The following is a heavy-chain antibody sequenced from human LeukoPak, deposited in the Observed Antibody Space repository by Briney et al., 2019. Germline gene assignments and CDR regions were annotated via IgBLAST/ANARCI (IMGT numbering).Heavy chain of an antibody. CDR1: GFTFSDYW. V-gene: IGHV3-7*01. Sequence: PGGSLRLSCTASGFTFSDYWMTWVRQGPGKGPEWVANIKQDGSPRYYVDSVRGRFTISRDNAKNSLFLQMNGLRAEDTAVYYCARRGGSSSRRSPIDYWGEGSQVTVSS. D-gene: IGHD6-6*01. CDR2: IKQDGSPR. J-gene: IGHJ4*02. CDR3: ARRGGSSSRRSPIDY.